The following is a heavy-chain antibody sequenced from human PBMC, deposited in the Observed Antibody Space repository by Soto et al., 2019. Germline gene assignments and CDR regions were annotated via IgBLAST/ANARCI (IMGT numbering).Heavy chain of an antibody. CDR2: IKEDGSVK. V-gene: IGHV3-7*02. CDR3: ARATRSPDF. CDR1: GFTFSSLW. J-gene: IGHJ4*02. Sequence: EVQLVESGGDLAQPGGSLRLSCAASGFTFSSLWMTWVRQAPGKGLECVANIKEDGSVKYYVDSVKGRFTISRDNAKNSLYLQMVGRRAEDTAVYYCARATRSPDFRGQGTLVTVSS.